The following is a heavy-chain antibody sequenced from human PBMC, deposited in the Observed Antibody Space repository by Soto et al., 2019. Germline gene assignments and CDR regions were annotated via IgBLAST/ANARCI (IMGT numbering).Heavy chain of an antibody. V-gene: IGHV3-9*01. Sequence: DVQLVESGGALVQPGRSLRLSCAASGFTFDDYAMHWVRQAPGKGLEWVSGISWNSGSIGYADTVKGRFTIARDNSKTSLYLQLNSLRAEDTAFYYCAKYTRGGNSRLFDCWGQGTLVTVSS. CDR3: AKYTRGGNSRLFDC. CDR1: GFTFDDYA. J-gene: IGHJ5*01. D-gene: IGHD4-4*01. CDR2: ISWNSGSI.